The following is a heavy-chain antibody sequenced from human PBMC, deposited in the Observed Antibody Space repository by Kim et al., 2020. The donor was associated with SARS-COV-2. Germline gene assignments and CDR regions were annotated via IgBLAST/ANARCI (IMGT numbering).Heavy chain of an antibody. D-gene: IGHD6-25*01. J-gene: IGHJ4*02. Sequence: GGSLRLSCAASGLIFSNYGMHWVRQAPGKGLEWVAFILYDGSNTYYADSVKGRFTISRDNSKKTLYLQMDSLRTEDTAVYFCSKGGMSIPADHDYWGQGTLVTVSS. CDR1: GLIFSNYG. V-gene: IGHV3-30*18. CDR2: ILYDGSNT. CDR3: SKGGMSIPADHDY.